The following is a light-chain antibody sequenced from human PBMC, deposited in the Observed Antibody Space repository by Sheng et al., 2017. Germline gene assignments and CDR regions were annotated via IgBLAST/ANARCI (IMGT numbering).Light chain of an antibody. CDR2: GNT. J-gene: IGLJ7*01. CDR3: QSYDSSLSGHAV. CDR1: SSNIGAGYD. V-gene: IGLV1-40*01. Sequence: QSVLTQPPSVSGAPGQRVTISCIGSSSNIGAGYDVHWYQQLPGTAPKLLIYGNTNRPSGVPDRFSGSKSGTSASLAITGLQAEDEADYYCQSYDSSLSGHAVFGGRHP.